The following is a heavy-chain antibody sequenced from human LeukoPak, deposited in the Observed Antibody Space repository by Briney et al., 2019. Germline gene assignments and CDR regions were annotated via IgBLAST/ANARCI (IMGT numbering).Heavy chain of an antibody. CDR2: IYYSGST. Sequence: SETLSLTCTVSGGSISSSSYYWGWIRQPPGKGLEWIGRIYYSGSTYYNPSLKSRVTISVDMSKNQFSLKLSSVTAADTAVYYCATSPYCSGGSCYLLDYWGQGTLVTVSS. CDR1: GGSISSSSYY. CDR3: ATSPYCSGGSCYLLDY. J-gene: IGHJ4*02. D-gene: IGHD2-15*01. V-gene: IGHV4-39*07.